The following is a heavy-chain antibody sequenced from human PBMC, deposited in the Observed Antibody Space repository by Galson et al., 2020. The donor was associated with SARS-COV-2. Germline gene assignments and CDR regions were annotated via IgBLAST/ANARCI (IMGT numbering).Heavy chain of an antibody. CDR1: GGSINSYY. CDR2: ISYNART. J-gene: IGHJ4*02. V-gene: IGHV4-59*12. D-gene: IGHD4-17*01. Sequence: ETSETLSLTCTVSGGSINSYYWSWIRQPPGKGLEWIGYISYNARTTYNPSLESRITISIDTSKNQFSLKLTSMTAADTAVYYCARGHDYLADDLWSQGTLVTVSS. CDR3: ARGHDYLADDL.